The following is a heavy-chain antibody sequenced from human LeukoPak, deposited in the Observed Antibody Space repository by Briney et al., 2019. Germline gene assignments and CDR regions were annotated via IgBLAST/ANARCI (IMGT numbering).Heavy chain of an antibody. V-gene: IGHV3-30*03. CDR2: ILDDGSNR. J-gene: IGHJ5*02. D-gene: IGHD2-15*01. Sequence: GGSLRLSCEASGFSFSSFAMQWVRQAPGKGLEWVAAILDDGSNRYHADSVKGRFTISRDNSKNTLWLQMNSLRVDDTAVYYCASRYCSGGSCDLGVLNSWGQGTLVTVSS. CDR3: ASRYCSGGSCDLGVLNS. CDR1: GFSFSSFA.